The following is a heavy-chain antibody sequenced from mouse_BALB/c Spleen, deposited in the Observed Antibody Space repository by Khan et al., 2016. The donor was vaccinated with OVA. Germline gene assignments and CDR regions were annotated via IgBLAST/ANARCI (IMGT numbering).Heavy chain of an antibody. CDR1: GYSFTGYF. CDR2: INPHIGET. Sequence: VQLKQSGPELVKPGASVKISCKASGYSFTGYFMNWVMQSHGKSLEWIGRINPHIGETFYNQKFKGKATLTVDESSSTAHMDLRSLAFEDSAVYYCARIYGSDFDYWGQGTTLTVSS. CDR3: ARIYGSDFDY. J-gene: IGHJ2*01. V-gene: IGHV1-20*02. D-gene: IGHD1-1*01.